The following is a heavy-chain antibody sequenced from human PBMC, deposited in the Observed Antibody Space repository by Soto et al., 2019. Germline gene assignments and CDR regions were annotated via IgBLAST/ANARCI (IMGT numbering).Heavy chain of an antibody. CDR2: INGDGSIT. Sequence: EVQLVESGGGSAQTGGSLRISCATSGFTFGSYWMDWVRQAPGKGLEWVSRINGDGSITTYADSGKGRFTISRDSTGNTLYMQMNNLRADDTAVYYCSRETLWFGESLKSGGRGTLVPVSS. D-gene: IGHD3-10*01. CDR1: GFTFGSYW. J-gene: IGHJ4*02. CDR3: SRETLWFGESLKS. V-gene: IGHV3-74*01.